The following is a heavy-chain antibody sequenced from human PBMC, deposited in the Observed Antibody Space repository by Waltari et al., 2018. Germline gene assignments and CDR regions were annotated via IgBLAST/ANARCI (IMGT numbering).Heavy chain of an antibody. V-gene: IGHV4-34*01. J-gene: IGHJ4*02. D-gene: IGHD3-22*01. CDR1: GGSLSGYY. CDR3: ARGPYYDSSGYYYVY. CDR2: INHSGIT. Sequence: QVQLQQWGAGLLKPSETLSLTCAVYGGSLSGYYWSWIRQPPGKGLEWIGEINHSGITNYNPLCKSRVTIPVYTSKNQFSMKLSSVPAAHTAVYYCARGPYYDSSGYYYVYWGQGTLVTVSS.